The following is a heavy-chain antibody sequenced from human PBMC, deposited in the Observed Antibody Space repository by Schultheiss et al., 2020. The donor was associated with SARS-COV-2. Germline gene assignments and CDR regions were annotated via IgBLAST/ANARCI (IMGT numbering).Heavy chain of an antibody. V-gene: IGHV1-46*01. CDR3: ASEIQLWLL. D-gene: IGHD5-18*01. Sequence: GGSLRLSCAVSGFTFRSYAMHWVRQAPGQGLEWMGIINPTGGGTSYAQKFQGRVTVTRDTSTSTVYMELSSLRCEDTAVYYCASEIQLWLLWGQGTLVTVSS. CDR2: INPTGGGT. CDR1: GFTFRSYA. J-gene: IGHJ4*02.